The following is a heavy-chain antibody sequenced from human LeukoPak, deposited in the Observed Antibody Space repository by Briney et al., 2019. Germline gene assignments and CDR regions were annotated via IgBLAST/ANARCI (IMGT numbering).Heavy chain of an antibody. J-gene: IGHJ3*02. D-gene: IGHD2-15*01. CDR1: GFTFISFS. V-gene: IGHV3-48*04. CDR3: ARGTHDAFDI. Sequence: GGSLRLSCAASGFTFISFSMSWVRQAPGKGLEWVSYISSSRTTIYYADSVKGRFTISRDNAKNLLYLQMNSLRAEDTAVYYCARGTHDAFDIWGQGTMVTVSS. CDR2: ISSSRTTI.